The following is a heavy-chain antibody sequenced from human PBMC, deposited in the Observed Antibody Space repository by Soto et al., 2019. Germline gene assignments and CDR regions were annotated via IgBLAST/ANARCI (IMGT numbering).Heavy chain of an antibody. CDR1: GGTFSSYA. V-gene: IGHV1-69*06. J-gene: IGHJ4*02. CDR2: IIPIFGTA. Sequence: QVQLVQSGAEVKKPGSSVKVSCKASGGTFSSYAISWVRQAPGQGLEWMGGIIPIFGTANYAQKLQGRVKITADKSTSTAYMELSSLRSEDTAVYYCARGTEASCGGDCALDYWGQGTLVTVSS. CDR3: ARGTEASCGGDCALDY. D-gene: IGHD2-21*02.